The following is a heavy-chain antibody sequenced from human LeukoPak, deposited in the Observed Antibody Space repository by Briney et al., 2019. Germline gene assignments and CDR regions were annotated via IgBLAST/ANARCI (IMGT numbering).Heavy chain of an antibody. CDR2: ISYSEST. D-gene: IGHD1-26*01. CDR1: GGSVSSYF. Sequence: PSGTLSLTCTVSGGSVSSYFWSWIRQPPGKGLEWIGYISYSESTNYNPSLKSRVTISLDTSKNQFSLKLSSVTAADTAVYYCARDRIVGATHASDIWGQGTMVTVSS. V-gene: IGHV4-59*02. CDR3: ARDRIVGATHASDI. J-gene: IGHJ3*02.